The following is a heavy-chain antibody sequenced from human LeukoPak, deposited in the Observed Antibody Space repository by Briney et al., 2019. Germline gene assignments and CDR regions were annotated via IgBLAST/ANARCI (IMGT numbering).Heavy chain of an antibody. Sequence: GGSLRLSCAASGFIFSDYHMSWIRQAPGKGLECVSYISPGGGAVYFADSVKGRFTISRDNAKNSLFLQMSSLTAEDTAVYYCSGGRDAAVAGPGGYFDYWGQGSLVTVSS. CDR2: ISPGGGAV. V-gene: IGHV3-11*01. CDR3: SGGRDAAVAGPGGYFDY. J-gene: IGHJ4*02. CDR1: GFIFSDYH. D-gene: IGHD6-19*01.